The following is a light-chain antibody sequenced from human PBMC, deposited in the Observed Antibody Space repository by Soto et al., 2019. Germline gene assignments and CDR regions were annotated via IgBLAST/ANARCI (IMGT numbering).Light chain of an antibody. CDR2: DAS. CDR3: QQYGNSPIT. Sequence: EIVMTQSPATLSVSPGERATLSCRASRSVSTNLAWYQHKPGQAPRXLIYDASTRATGIPARFSGSGSGTDLTLTISRLEPEDVAVYYCQQYGNSPITFGQGTRLEIK. CDR1: RSVSTN. J-gene: IGKJ5*01. V-gene: IGKV3-15*01.